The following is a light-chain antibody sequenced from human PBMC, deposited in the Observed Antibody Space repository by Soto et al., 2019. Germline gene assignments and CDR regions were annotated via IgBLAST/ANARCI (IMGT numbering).Light chain of an antibody. Sequence: QSALTQPPSASGSPGQSVTISCPGTSSHVGGYNYVSWYQQHPGKAPKLMIYEVTKRPSGVPDRFSGAKSGNTASLTVSGLQAEDDADYYCSSYAGSNNVVFGGGTQVTVL. CDR3: SSYAGSNNVV. CDR2: EVT. CDR1: SSHVGGYNY. V-gene: IGLV2-8*01. J-gene: IGLJ2*01.